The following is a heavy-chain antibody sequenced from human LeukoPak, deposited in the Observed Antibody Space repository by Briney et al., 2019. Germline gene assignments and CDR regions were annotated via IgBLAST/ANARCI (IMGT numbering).Heavy chain of an antibody. V-gene: IGHV4-39*07. CDR3: ARVGSDTAMVKGDYFDY. Sequence: TSETLSLTCTVSGGSISSYYWGWIRQPPGKGLEWIGSIYYSGNTYYNPSLKSRVTISVDTSKNQFSLKVSSVTAADTAVYYCARVGSDTAMVKGDYFDYWGQGTLVTVSS. D-gene: IGHD5-18*01. CDR2: IYYSGNT. CDR1: GGSISSYY. J-gene: IGHJ4*02.